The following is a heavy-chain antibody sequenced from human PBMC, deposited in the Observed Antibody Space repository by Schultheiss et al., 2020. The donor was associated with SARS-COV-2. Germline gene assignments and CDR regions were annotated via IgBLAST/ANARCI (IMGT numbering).Heavy chain of an antibody. CDR3: ARDLLSSNWQLDY. CDR1: GFTFSSYG. V-gene: IGHV3-33*01. Sequence: GGSLRLSCAASGFTFSSYGMHWVRQAPGKGLEWVAVIWYDGSNKYYVDSVKGRFTISRDNSKNTLYLQMNSLRAEDTAVYYCARDLLSSNWQLDYWGQGTLVTVSS. CDR2: IWYDGSNK. D-gene: IGHD6-13*01. J-gene: IGHJ4*02.